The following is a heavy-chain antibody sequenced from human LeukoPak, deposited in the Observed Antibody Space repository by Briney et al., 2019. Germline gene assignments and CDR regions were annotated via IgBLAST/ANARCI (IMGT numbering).Heavy chain of an antibody. J-gene: IGHJ4*02. V-gene: IGHV1-18*01. CDR1: GYTFTSYG. CDR3: ARERDTANDY. Sequence: ASVKVSCQPSGYTFTSYGISWVRQAPGQGLEWMGWISAYNGNTNYAQKLQGRVTMTTDTSTSTAYMELRSLRSGDSAVYCCARERDTANDYWGQGTLVTVSS. CDR2: ISAYNGNT. D-gene: IGHD5-18*01.